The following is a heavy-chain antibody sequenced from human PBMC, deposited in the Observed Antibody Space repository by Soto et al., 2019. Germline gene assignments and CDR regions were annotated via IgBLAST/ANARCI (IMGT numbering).Heavy chain of an antibody. J-gene: IGHJ4*02. CDR3: ARGGLVRGVIIYGY. D-gene: IGHD3-10*01. V-gene: IGHV4-34*01. CDR1: GGSFSGYY. Sequence: SETLSLTCAVYGGSFSGYYWSWIRQPPGKGLEWIGEINHSGSTNYNPSLKSRVTISVDTSKNQFSLKLSSVTAAVTAVYYCARGGLVRGVIIYGYWGQGTLVTVSS. CDR2: INHSGST.